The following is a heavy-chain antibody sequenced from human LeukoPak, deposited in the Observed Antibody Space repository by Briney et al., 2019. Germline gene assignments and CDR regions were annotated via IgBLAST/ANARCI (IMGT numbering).Heavy chain of an antibody. D-gene: IGHD5-12*01. Sequence: PGGSLRLSCAASGFTFSSYAMSWVRQAPGKGLEWVSAISSSGDSTYYADSMKGRFTISRDKSKNTLCLQMNSLRVEDTAVYYCAKSRGSVVDAFDIWGQGTMVTVSS. CDR2: ISSSGDST. V-gene: IGHV3-23*01. CDR1: GFTFSSYA. J-gene: IGHJ3*02. CDR3: AKSRGSVVDAFDI.